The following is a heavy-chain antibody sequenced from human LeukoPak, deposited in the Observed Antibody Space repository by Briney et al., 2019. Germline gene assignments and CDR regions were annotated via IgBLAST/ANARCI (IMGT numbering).Heavy chain of an antibody. V-gene: IGHV1-18*01. CDR1: VYTFTSYG. D-gene: IGHD3-22*01. CDR3: ARDKAHSGFRSEWFDP. Sequence: ASVKVSCKASVYTFTSYGISWVRQSPGQGLEWMGLISAYNDNTNYAQNLQGRVTMTTDTSTTTAYMELSSLRSEDTAVYYCARDKAHSGFRSEWFDPWGPGTLVTVSS. J-gene: IGHJ5*02. CDR2: ISAYNDNT.